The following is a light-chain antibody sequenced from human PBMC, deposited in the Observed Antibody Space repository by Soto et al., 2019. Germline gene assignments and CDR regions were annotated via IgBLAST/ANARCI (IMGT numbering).Light chain of an antibody. Sequence: EIVLTQSPGTLSLSPGERATLSCRASQSVSSSYLAWYQQKPGQAPRLLIYGASSRATGIPDRFSGSGSGTYFTLTTIRLEPEDFAVYYCQQYGSSPFTFGPGTKVDIK. J-gene: IGKJ3*01. CDR2: GAS. CDR1: QSVSSSY. V-gene: IGKV3-20*01. CDR3: QQYGSSPFT.